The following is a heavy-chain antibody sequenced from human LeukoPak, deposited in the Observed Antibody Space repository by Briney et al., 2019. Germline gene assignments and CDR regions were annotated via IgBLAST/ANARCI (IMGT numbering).Heavy chain of an antibody. CDR2: INPNSGGT. CDR1: GYTFTGYY. D-gene: IGHD6-13*01. V-gene: IGHV1-2*02. J-gene: IGHJ6*02. CDR3: ARWEQQLVRSYYYGMDV. Sequence: GASVKVSCKAFGYTFTGYYVHWVRQAPGQGLEWMGWINPNSGGTNYAQKFQGRVTMTRDTSISTAYMELSRLRSDDTAVYYCARWEQQLVRSYYYGMDVWGQGTTVTVSS.